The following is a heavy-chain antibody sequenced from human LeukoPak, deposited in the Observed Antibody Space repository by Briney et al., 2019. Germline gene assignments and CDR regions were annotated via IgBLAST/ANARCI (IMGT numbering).Heavy chain of an antibody. CDR2: ISGTGSIT. V-gene: IGHV3-23*01. CDR3: AKGRIFGVVMGFES. CDR1: GFAFSSYG. Sequence: GGSLRLSCVASGFAFSSYGMSWVRQAPGKGLEWVSAISGTGSITYYADSVKGRFTISRDNSRNTLYLQMNSLRAEDTAVYYCAKGRIFGVVMGFESWGQGTLVTVSS. D-gene: IGHD3-3*01. J-gene: IGHJ5*01.